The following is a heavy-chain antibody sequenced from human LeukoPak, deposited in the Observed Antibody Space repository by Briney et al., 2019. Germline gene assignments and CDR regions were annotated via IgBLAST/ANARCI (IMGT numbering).Heavy chain of an antibody. CDR1: GGSISSYY. CDR3: ARVDYYDSSVFDY. CDR2: IYYSGST. J-gene: IGHJ4*02. D-gene: IGHD3-22*01. Sequence: SETLSLTCTVSGGSISSYYWSWIRQPPGKGLEWIGYIYYSGSTKYNPSLKSRVTISVDTSKKQFSLILNSVLAADTAAYYCARVDYYDSSVFDYWGQGTLVTVSS. V-gene: IGHV4-59*01.